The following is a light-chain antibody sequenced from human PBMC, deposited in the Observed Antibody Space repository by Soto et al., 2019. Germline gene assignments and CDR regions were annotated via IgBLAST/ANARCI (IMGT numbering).Light chain of an antibody. Sequence: DIPMTQSPSSLSASVGDTVTITCKASQDIKSNLNWYQQKPGKAPKLLIYDASDLEPGVPSRLSGSGSVPDFTFTISRLQPEDTATYYCQQSVKLPIFTFGPGTKVDV. CDR1: QDIKSN. V-gene: IGKV1-33*01. CDR3: QQSVKLPIFT. J-gene: IGKJ3*01. CDR2: DAS.